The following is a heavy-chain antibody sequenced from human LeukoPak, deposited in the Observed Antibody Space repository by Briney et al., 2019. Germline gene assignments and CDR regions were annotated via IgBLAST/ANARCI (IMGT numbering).Heavy chain of an antibody. CDR1: GGSISSGEHY. D-gene: IGHD3-9*01. CDR2: IYYNGGT. V-gene: IGHV4-30-4*02. Sequence: SETLSLTCTVSGGSISSGEHYWSWIRQPPGKGLEWIGYIYYNGGTHYNPSLKSRVTISVDMSKNQFPLKLSSVTAADTAVYYCARVRYYDWLLDWGQGTLVTVSS. J-gene: IGHJ4*02. CDR3: ARVRYYDWLLD.